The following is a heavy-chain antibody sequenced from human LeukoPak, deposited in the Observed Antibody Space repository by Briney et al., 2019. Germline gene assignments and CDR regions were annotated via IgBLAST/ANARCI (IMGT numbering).Heavy chain of an antibody. D-gene: IGHD4-17*01. Sequence: PGGSLRLSCEASGFTFRPYAMHWVRQAPGKGLEYVSGISSDGSSTYYANSVKGRFTFSRDNSKNTLYLQMGSLRAEDMAVYYCARGYGDYGFDYWGQGTLVTVSS. CDR2: ISSDGSST. J-gene: IGHJ4*02. V-gene: IGHV3-64*01. CDR1: GFTFRPYA. CDR3: ARGYGDYGFDY.